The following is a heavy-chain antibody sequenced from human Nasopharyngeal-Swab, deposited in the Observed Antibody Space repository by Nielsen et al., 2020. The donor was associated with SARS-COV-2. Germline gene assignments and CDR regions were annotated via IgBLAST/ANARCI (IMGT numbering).Heavy chain of an antibody. CDR2: INPSDGST. V-gene: IGHV1-46*02. J-gene: IGHJ3*02. CDR3: TRWVEAVAFFDT. Sequence: ASVKVSCKPSGHTFNFYYMHWVRQAPGQGLEWMGMINPSDGSTSYAHNLQGRVAMTSDTSTGTVYMELSSLKSGDTAVYYCTRWVEAVAFFDTWGQGTMVTVSS. D-gene: IGHD6-13*01. CDR1: GHTFNFYY.